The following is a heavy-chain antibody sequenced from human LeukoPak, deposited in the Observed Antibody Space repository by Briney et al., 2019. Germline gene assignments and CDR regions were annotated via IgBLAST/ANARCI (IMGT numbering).Heavy chain of an antibody. D-gene: IGHD6-6*01. CDR1: GFTFSSCS. CDR2: ISSSSSYI. V-gene: IGHV3-21*01. J-gene: IGHJ6*02. Sequence: GGSLRLSCAASGFTFSSCSMNWVRQAPGKGLEWVSSISSSSSYIYYADSVKGRFTISRDNAKNSLYLQMNSLRAEDTAVYYCAGRAARRGADYYYGMDVWGQGTTVTVSS. CDR3: AGRAARRGADYYYGMDV.